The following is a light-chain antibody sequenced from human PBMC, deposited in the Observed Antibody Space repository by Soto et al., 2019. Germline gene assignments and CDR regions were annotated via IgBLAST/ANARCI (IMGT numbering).Light chain of an antibody. Sequence: EIVLTQSPATLSLSPGERATLSCRASQSVSSYLAWYQQKPGQAPRLLIYGASNRATGIPARFSGSGSGTDFTLTISSLEPEDFAVYYCQQRSNWPPSITFGQGTRLEI. CDR3: QQRSNWPPSIT. CDR2: GAS. V-gene: IGKV3-11*01. J-gene: IGKJ5*01. CDR1: QSVSSY.